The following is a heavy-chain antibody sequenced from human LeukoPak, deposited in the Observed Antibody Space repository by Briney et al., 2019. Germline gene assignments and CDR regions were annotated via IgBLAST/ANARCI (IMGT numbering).Heavy chain of an antibody. CDR2: IYPGDSDT. Sequence: GESLQISCKGSGYTFTNYWIGWVRQMPGKGLEWMGIIYPGDSDTRYGPSFQGQVTISADKSISTAYLQWSSLGASDTAIYYCARSGQLLWVGDARRPYYYAIDVWGQGTTVTASS. CDR1: GYTFTNYW. J-gene: IGHJ6*02. D-gene: IGHD3-10*01. CDR3: ARSGQLLWVGDARRPYYYAIDV. V-gene: IGHV5-51*01.